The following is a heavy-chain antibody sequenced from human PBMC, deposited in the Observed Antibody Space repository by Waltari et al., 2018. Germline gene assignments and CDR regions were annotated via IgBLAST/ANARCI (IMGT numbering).Heavy chain of an antibody. CDR2: IRRSGRT. D-gene: IGHD2-15*01. V-gene: IGHV4-4*02. CDR1: GDPTSSSNSW. J-gene: IGHJ4*02. Sequence: QVQLQQSGPGLVQPSESLSLTRAVSGDPTSSSNSWWSWLRQAPGKGLEWIGQIRRSGRTNYNPALESRVDVSMDTSNNQFSLKVSSATAADTAVYDCARDRGRWLYLDSWGLGTLFTVSP. CDR3: ARDRGRWLYLDS.